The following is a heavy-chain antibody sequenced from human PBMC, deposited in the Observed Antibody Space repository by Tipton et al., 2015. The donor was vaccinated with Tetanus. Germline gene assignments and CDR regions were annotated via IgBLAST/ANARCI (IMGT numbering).Heavy chain of an antibody. CDR2: IYSGGST. D-gene: IGHD4-17*01. CDR1: GFTFNSFA. CDR3: ARDSLYGDYVDY. Sequence: GSLRLSCAASGFTFNSFAMHWVRQAPGKGLEWVAVIYSGGSTYYADSVKGRFTISRDNSKNTLYLQMNSLRAEDTAVYYCARDSLYGDYVDYWGQGTLVTVSS. V-gene: IGHV3-53*01. J-gene: IGHJ4*02.